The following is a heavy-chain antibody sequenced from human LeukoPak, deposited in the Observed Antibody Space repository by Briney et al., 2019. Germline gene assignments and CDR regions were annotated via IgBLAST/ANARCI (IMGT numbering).Heavy chain of an antibody. Sequence: GGSLRLSCAASGFTFSGYWMHWVRQAPGKGLVWVSRINSDGSSTIYADSVKGRFTISRDNAKNTLYLQMNSLRAEDTAVYYCARGAYCGGDCPLPNSLYWGQGTPVTVSS. D-gene: IGHD2-21*01. J-gene: IGHJ4*02. CDR3: ARGAYCGGDCPLPNSLY. CDR2: INSDGSST. V-gene: IGHV3-74*01. CDR1: GFTFSGYW.